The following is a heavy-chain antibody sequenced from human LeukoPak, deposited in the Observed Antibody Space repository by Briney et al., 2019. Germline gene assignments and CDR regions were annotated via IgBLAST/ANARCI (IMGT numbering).Heavy chain of an antibody. CDR3: ARNSWGLDS. CDR2: IDTSGST. J-gene: IGHJ5*01. V-gene: IGHV4-4*07. Sequence: SETLSLTCTVSGDSISGYYWSWIRQPAGKGLEWVGRIDTSGSTNYNSSLKSRVTMSVDTSKNQFSLKLNSVTAADTAVYYCARNSWGLDSWGQGTLVTVPS. CDR1: GDSISGYY. D-gene: IGHD7-27*01.